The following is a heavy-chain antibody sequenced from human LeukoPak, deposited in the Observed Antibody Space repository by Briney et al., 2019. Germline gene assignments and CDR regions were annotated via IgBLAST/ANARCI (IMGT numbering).Heavy chain of an antibody. CDR2: IYNNGVT. V-gene: IGHV4-39*07. J-gene: IGHJ4*02. CDR1: GGSISRSSYY. D-gene: IGHD4-17*01. CDR3: ARLLYGDYSLDY. Sequence: SETLSLTCTVSGGSISRSSYYWGWIRQPPGKRLEWIGSIYNNGVTYCNPSLKSRVIISVDTSKNQFSLKLTSVTAADTAVYYCARLLYGDYSLDYWGQGTLVTVSS.